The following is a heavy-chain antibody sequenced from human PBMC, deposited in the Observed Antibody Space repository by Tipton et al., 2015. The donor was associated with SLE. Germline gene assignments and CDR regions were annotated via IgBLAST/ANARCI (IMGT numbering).Heavy chain of an antibody. D-gene: IGHD4-17*01. CDR1: GGSFSGYY. J-gene: IGHJ3*02. CDR2: IYCSGST. Sequence: LRLSCAVYGGSFSGYYWSWIRQPPGKGLEWIGYIYCSGSTHYNPSLKSRVTISVDTSKNQFSLGLSSVTAADTAVYYCARVRSDAFDIWGQGTMVTVSS. CDR3: ARVRSDAFDI. V-gene: IGHV4-34*09.